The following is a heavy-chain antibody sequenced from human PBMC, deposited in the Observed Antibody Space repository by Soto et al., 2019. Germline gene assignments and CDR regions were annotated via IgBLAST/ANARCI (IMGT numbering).Heavy chain of an antibody. CDR2: INHSGST. CDR1: GGSFSGYY. J-gene: IGHJ4*02. Sequence: SETLSLTCAVYGGSFSGYYWSWIRQPPGKGLEWIGEINHSGSTNYNPSLKSRVTISVDTSKKQFSLKLSSVTVADTAVYYCARLTSIAAAGITYWGQGTLVTVSS. V-gene: IGHV4-34*01. D-gene: IGHD6-13*01. CDR3: ARLTSIAAAGITY.